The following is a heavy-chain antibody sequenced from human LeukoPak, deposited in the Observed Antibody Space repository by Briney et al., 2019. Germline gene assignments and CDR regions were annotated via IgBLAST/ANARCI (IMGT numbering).Heavy chain of an antibody. CDR1: GFTFDDYG. V-gene: IGHV3-20*04. D-gene: IGHD1-1*01. Sequence: PGGSLRLSCAASGFTFDDYGMSWVRQAPGKGLEWVSGINWNGGSTGYADSVKGRFTISRDNAKNSLYLQMNSLRAEDTALYYCARGVLGGTTDDYYYYYMDVWGKGTTVTVSS. CDR3: ARGVLGGTTDDYYYYYMDV. CDR2: INWNGGST. J-gene: IGHJ6*03.